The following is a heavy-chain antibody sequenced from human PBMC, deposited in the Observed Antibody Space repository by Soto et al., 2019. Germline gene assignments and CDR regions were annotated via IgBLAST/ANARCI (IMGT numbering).Heavy chain of an antibody. J-gene: IGHJ6*02. Sequence: ASVKVSCKASGYTFGYYGISWVRQAPGQGPEWMGWISGYNGETKYAQKFQDRVTMTTDTSTSTAYMELRSLRSDDTAVYYCATYGAANAVGYFNYYGMDVWGQ. CDR2: ISGYNGET. V-gene: IGHV1-18*01. CDR3: ATYGAANAVGYFNYYGMDV. CDR1: GYTFGYYG. D-gene: IGHD2-15*01.